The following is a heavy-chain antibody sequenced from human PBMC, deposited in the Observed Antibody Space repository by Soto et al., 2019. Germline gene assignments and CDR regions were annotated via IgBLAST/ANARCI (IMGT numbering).Heavy chain of an antibody. D-gene: IGHD2-21*02. CDR3: ARGNCGGDCYSQSSGYYYYGMEV. CDR2: INPSGGST. V-gene: IGHV1-46*01. Sequence: ASVKVSCKASGYTFTSYYMHWVRQAPGQGLEWMGIINPSGGSTSYAQKFQGRVTMTRDTSTSTVYMELSSLRSEDTAVYYCARGNCGGDCYSQSSGYYYYGMEVWGQGTTVTVSS. CDR1: GYTFTSYY. J-gene: IGHJ6*02.